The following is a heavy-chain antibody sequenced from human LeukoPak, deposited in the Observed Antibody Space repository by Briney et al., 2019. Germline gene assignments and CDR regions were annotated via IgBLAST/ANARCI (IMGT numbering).Heavy chain of an antibody. CDR1: GGSISPYY. Sequence: SETLSLTCTVSGGSISPYYWSWIRQPPGKGLEWIGYIYYNGSTNSNPSLKSRVTISVDTSKNQISLKLSSVTAADTAVYHCAKTPYGSGSSAEFEYWSQGTQVSVSS. V-gene: IGHV4-59*01. CDR3: AKTPYGSGSSAEFEY. J-gene: IGHJ4*02. CDR2: IYYNGST. D-gene: IGHD3-10*01.